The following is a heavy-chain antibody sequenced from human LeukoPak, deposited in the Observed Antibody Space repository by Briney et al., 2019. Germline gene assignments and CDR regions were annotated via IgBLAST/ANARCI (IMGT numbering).Heavy chain of an antibody. CDR2: INPNSGGT. CDR3: AREPTVTTPFD. D-gene: IGHD4-17*01. J-gene: IGHJ4*02. V-gene: IGHV1-2*02. Sequence: ASVKVSCEASGYTFTGYYMHWVRQAPGQGLEWMGWINPNSGGTNYAQKFQGRVTMTRDTSISAAYMELSRLRSDDTAVYYCAREPTVTTPFDWGQGTLVTVSS. CDR1: GYTFTGYY.